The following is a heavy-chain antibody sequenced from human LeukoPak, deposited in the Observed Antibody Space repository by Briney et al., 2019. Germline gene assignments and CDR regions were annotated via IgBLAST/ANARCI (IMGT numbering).Heavy chain of an antibody. CDR1: GGTFSSYV. Sequence: SVKVSCKTSGGTFSSYVINWVRQAPGQGLEWMGKIVPIFGTPTAAQKFQGRITITTDEFTSTAYMELRSLRSDDTAVYYCARGLSSGWYEGDYWGQGTLVTVSS. CDR2: IVPIFGTP. D-gene: IGHD6-19*01. CDR3: ARGLSSGWYEGDY. J-gene: IGHJ4*02. V-gene: IGHV1-69*05.